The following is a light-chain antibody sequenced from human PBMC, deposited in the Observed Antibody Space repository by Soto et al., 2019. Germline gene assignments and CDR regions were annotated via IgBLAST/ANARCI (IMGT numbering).Light chain of an antibody. Sequence: DIQMTQSPSSLSASVGDRVTITCRASQSISTSLNWYQQKPGQAPKLLIYFASRLQSGFPSRFSGSGSGTDFTLTISSLQPEDFASYYCQQGDSFPVTFGGGTKVEIK. CDR2: FAS. V-gene: IGKV1-39*01. CDR1: QSISTS. J-gene: IGKJ4*01. CDR3: QQGDSFPVT.